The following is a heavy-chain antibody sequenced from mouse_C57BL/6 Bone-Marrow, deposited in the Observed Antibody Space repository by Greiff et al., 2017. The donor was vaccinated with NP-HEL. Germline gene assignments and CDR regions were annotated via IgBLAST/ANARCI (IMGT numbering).Heavy chain of an antibody. CDR3: ARRGYYYGHFAY. J-gene: IGHJ3*01. V-gene: IGHV1-47*01. D-gene: IGHD1-1*01. CDR1: GYTFTTYP. CDR2: FHPYNDDT. Sequence: QVHVKQSGAELVKPGASVKMSCKASGYTFTTYPIEWMKQNHGKSLEWIGNFHPYNDDTKYNEKFKGKATLTVEKSSSTVYLELSRLTSDDSAVYYCARRGYYYGHFAYWGQGTLVTVSA.